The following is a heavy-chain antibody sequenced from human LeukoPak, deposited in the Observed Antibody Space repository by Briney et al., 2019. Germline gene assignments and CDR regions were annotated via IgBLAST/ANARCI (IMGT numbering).Heavy chain of an antibody. CDR3: AKLGAEVGYYYGMDV. CDR2: ISGSGGST. J-gene: IGHJ6*02. D-gene: IGHD2-2*01. CDR1: GFTFSSYA. Sequence: GSLRLSCAASGFTFSSYAMSWVRQAPGKGLEWVPAISGSGGSTYYADSVKGRFTISRDNSKNTLYLQMNSLRAEDTAVYYCAKLGAEVGYYYGMDVWGQGTTVTVSS. V-gene: IGHV3-23*01.